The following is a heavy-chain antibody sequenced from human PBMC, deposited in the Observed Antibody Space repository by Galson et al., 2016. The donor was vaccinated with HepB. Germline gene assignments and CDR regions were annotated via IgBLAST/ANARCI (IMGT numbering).Heavy chain of an antibody. CDR1: GGSISSRNW. CDR2: IYHSGRT. CDR3: AVDYGGNSAFDS. J-gene: IGHJ4*02. D-gene: IGHD4-23*01. Sequence: SETLSLTCAVSGGSISSRNWWNWVRQPPGKGLEWIGEIYHSGRTNYSPSLKSRVTMSVAKSKNQFSLRLNSVTAADTAVYYCAVDYGGNSAFDSWGQGTLATVSS. V-gene: IGHV4-4*02.